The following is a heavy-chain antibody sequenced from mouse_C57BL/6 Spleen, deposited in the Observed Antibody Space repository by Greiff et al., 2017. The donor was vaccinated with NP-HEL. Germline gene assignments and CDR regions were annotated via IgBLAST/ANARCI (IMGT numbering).Heavy chain of an antibody. CDR3: AGCIWDVDFDY. D-gene: IGHD4-1*01. CDR2: INPGSGGT. Sequence: VQLQQSGAELVRPGTSVKVSCKASGYAFTNYLIEWVKQRPGQGLEWIGVINPGSGGTNYNEKFKGKATLTADKSSSTAYMQLSSLTSEDSAVYFCAGCIWDVDFDYWGQGTTLTVSS. V-gene: IGHV1-54*01. CDR1: GYAFTNYL. J-gene: IGHJ2*01.